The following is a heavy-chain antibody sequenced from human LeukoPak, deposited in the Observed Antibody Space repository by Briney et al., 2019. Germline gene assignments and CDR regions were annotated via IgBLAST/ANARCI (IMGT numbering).Heavy chain of an antibody. Sequence: PSETLSLTCTVSGGSISSYYWNWIRQPPGKGLEWIGYIYYSGSTYYNPSLKSRVTISVDASKDQFSLKLSSVTAADTAVYYCARASEGSSSSGYYYGFDYWGQGTLVTVSS. CDR1: GGSISSYY. D-gene: IGHD3-22*01. V-gene: IGHV4-59*08. J-gene: IGHJ4*02. CDR3: ARASEGSSSSGYYYGFDY. CDR2: IYYSGST.